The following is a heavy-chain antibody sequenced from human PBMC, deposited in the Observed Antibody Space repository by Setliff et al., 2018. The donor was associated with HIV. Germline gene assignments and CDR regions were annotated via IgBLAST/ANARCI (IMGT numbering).Heavy chain of an antibody. CDR3: ARDSGYSFGFNYFDY. V-gene: IGHV4-59*11. CDR1: GGSISSHC. J-gene: IGHJ4*02. Sequence: PSETLSLTCTVSGGSISSHCWSWIRQPPGKGLEWIGYIYYSGSTNYNPSLKSRVTISVDTSKNQFSLKLSSVTAADTAVYYCARDSGYSFGFNYFDYWGQGTLVTVSS. D-gene: IGHD5-18*01. CDR2: IYYSGST.